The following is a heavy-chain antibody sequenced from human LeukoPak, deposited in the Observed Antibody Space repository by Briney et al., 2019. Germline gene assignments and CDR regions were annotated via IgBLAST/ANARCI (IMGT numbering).Heavy chain of an antibody. CDR1: GGSISSSSYY. J-gene: IGHJ6*03. CDR3: ARDRGYMDV. Sequence: SETLSLTCTVSGGSISSSSYYWGWIRQPPGKGLEWIGSIYHSGSTYYNPSLKSRVTISVDTSKNQFSLKLSSVTAADTAVYYCARDRGYMDVWGKGTTVTVSS. CDR2: IYHSGST. D-gene: IGHD3-10*01. V-gene: IGHV4-39*07.